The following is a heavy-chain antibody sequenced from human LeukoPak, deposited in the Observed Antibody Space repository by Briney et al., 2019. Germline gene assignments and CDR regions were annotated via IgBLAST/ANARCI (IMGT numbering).Heavy chain of an antibody. CDR3: ARDPPRAAWVFDY. Sequence: GGSLRLSCAASGFTFDDYAMHWVRQAPGKALEWVSAITSGGGTTYYAGSVKGRFTISRDNSKNTLYLQMNSLRAEDTAVYYCARDPPRAAWVFDYWGQGTLVSVSS. D-gene: IGHD6-25*01. J-gene: IGHJ4*02. CDR2: ITSGGGTT. CDR1: GFTFDDYA. V-gene: IGHV3-23*01.